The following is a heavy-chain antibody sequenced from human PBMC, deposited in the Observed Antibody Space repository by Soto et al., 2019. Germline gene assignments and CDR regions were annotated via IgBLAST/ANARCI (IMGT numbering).Heavy chain of an antibody. CDR3: ARDQPMKYYDILTGLDGFDI. J-gene: IGHJ3*02. CDR1: GGSISSYY. V-gene: IGHV4-4*07. Sequence: SETLSLTCTVSGGSISSYYWSWIRQPSGKGLEWIGRIYTSGSTNYNPSLKSRVTMSVDTSKNQFSLKLSSVTAADTAVYYCARDQPMKYYDILTGLDGFDIWGKGTMVT. CDR2: IYTSGST. D-gene: IGHD3-9*01.